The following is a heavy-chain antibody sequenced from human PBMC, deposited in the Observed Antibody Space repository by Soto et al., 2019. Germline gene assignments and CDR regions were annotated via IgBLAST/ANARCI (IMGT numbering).Heavy chain of an antibody. D-gene: IGHD6-19*01. Sequence: ASVKVSCKASGYTFTSYYMHWVRQAPGLGLEWMGIINPSGGSTSYAQKFQGRVTMTRDTSTSTVYMELSSLRSEDSAVYYCARVGFSGIAGAGYYYDYGMDGWDQGTTVTVSS. CDR3: ARVGFSGIAGAGYYYDYGMDG. CDR2: INPSGGST. V-gene: IGHV1-46*01. J-gene: IGHJ6*02. CDR1: GYTFTSYY.